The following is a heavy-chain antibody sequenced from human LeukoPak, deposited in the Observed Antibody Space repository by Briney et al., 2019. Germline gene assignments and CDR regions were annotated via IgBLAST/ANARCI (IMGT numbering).Heavy chain of an antibody. J-gene: IGHJ4*02. CDR1: GYTFTGYC. CDR2: INPNSGGT. D-gene: IGHD3-22*01. V-gene: IGHV1-2*06. CDR3: ARAVYYYDSSGYYGN. Sequence: ASVKVSCKASGYTFTGYCMHWVRQAPGQGLEWMGRINPNSGGTNYAQKFQGRVTMTRDTSISTAYMELSRLRSDDTAVYYCARAVYYYDSSGYYGNWGQGTLVTVSS.